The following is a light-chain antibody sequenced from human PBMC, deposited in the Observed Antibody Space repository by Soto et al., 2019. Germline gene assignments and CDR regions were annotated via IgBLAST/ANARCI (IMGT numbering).Light chain of an antibody. CDR3: QQGDSFPLT. Sequence: DIQMTQSPSSVPASVGDRVTITCRASQGISNWLAWYQQKPGKAPNLLIYAASTLQSGVPSRFSGSGSGTDFTRTISNLQPEDFATYDCQQGDSFPLTFGGGAKVESK. CDR1: QGISNW. CDR2: AAS. J-gene: IGKJ4*01. V-gene: IGKV1-12*01.